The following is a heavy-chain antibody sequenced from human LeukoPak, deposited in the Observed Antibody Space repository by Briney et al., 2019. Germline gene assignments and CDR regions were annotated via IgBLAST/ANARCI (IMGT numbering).Heavy chain of an antibody. J-gene: IGHJ6*03. CDR3: ARPGPDCAPHYYYYMDV. V-gene: IGHV1-2*02. CDR2: INPNSGGT. CDR1: GYTFTGYY. D-gene: IGHD2-21*01. Sequence: GASVKVSCKASGYTFTGYYMHWVRQAPGQGLEWMGWINPNSGGTNYAQKFQGRVTMTRDTSISTAYMELSRLRSDDTAVYYCARPGPDCAPHYYYYMDVWGKGTTVTVSS.